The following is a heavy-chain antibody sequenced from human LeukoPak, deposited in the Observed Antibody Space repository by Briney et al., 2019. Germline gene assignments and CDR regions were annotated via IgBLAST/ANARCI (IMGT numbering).Heavy chain of an antibody. Sequence: PSETLSLTCAVYGGSFSGYYWSWIRQPPGKGLEWIGEINHSGSTNYNPSLKSRVTISVDTSKNQFSLKLSSVTAADTAVYYCARYSSSWPNHIDYWGQGTLVTVSS. CDR1: GGSFSGYY. D-gene: IGHD6-13*01. J-gene: IGHJ4*02. V-gene: IGHV4-34*01. CDR3: ARYSSSWPNHIDY. CDR2: INHSGST.